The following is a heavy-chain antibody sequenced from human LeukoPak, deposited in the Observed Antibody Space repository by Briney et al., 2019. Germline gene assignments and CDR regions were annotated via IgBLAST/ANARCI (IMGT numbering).Heavy chain of an antibody. J-gene: IGHJ4*02. CDR1: GYAFTDYF. D-gene: IGHD2-8*02. Sequence: ASVKVSFKASGYAFTDYFIHWVRQAPGQGLEWMGWINPNSGGTNYAQKYQGRVTMTRDTSISTAYMELSRLRSDDTAVYYCAGDTGVTYDYWGQGTLVTVSS. V-gene: IGHV1-2*02. CDR3: AGDTGVTYDY. CDR2: INPNSGGT.